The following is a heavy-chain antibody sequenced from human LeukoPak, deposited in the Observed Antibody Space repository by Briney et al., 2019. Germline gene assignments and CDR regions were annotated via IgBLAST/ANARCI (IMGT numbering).Heavy chain of an antibody. CDR2: IYYSGST. CDR1: GGSISSYY. Sequence: PSETLSLTCTVSGGSISSYYWSWIRQPPGKGLEWIGYIYYSGSTNYNPSLKSRVTISVDTSKNQFSLKLSSVTAADTAVYYCARHEGPYSSSSRRYFDPWGQGTLVTVSS. J-gene: IGHJ5*02. V-gene: IGHV4-59*08. D-gene: IGHD6-6*01. CDR3: ARHEGPYSSSSRRYFDP.